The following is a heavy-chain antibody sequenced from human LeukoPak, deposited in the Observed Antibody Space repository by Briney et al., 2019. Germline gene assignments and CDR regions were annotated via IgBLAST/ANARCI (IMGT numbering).Heavy chain of an antibody. CDR1: GFTFSSYA. Sequence: GGSLRLSRAASGFTFSSYAMSWVRQAPGKGLEWASAISDSAGSTYYADSVKGRFTISRDNSKNTLYLQMNSLRAEDTAVYYCAKQSAGVTTGYFDYWGQGTLVTVSS. CDR3: AKQSAGVTTGYFDY. V-gene: IGHV3-23*01. J-gene: IGHJ4*02. CDR2: ISDSAGST. D-gene: IGHD1-26*01.